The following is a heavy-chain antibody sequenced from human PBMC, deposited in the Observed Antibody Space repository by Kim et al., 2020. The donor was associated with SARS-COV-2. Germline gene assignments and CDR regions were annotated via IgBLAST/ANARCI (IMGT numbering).Heavy chain of an antibody. CDR2: ISSSSSTI. CDR1: GFTFSSYS. J-gene: IGHJ4*02. D-gene: IGHD1-26*01. CDR3: ARLMGAGLVY. Sequence: GGSLRLSCAASGFTFSSYSMNWVRQAPGKGLEWVSYISSSSSTIYYADSVKGRFTISRDNAKNSLYLQMNSLRAEDTAVYYCARLMGAGLVYWGQRTLVTVSS. V-gene: IGHV3-48*01.